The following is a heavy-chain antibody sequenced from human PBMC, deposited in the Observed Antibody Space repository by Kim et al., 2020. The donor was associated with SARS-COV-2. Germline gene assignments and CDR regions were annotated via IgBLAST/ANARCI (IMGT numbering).Heavy chain of an antibody. CDR3: AKMYYDILAPDY. D-gene: IGHD3-9*01. J-gene: IGHJ4*02. Sequence: TSYSPSFQGKVTISADKSISTAYLQWSSLKASDTAMYYCAKMYYDILAPDYWGQGTLVTVSS. CDR2: T. V-gene: IGHV5-51*01.